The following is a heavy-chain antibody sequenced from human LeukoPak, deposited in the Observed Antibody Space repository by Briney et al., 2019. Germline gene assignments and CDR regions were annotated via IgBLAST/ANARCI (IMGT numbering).Heavy chain of an antibody. CDR1: GFTFSSYN. Sequence: GGSLRLSCAASGFTFSSYNMNWVRQAPGKGLEWVSYITSGGSTIYYADSVKGRFTISRDNSKNTLYLQMNSLRAEDTAVYYCAKSRGESRGASNYWGQGTLVTVSS. CDR3: AKSRGESRGASNY. CDR2: ITSGGSTI. D-gene: IGHD1-26*01. J-gene: IGHJ4*02. V-gene: IGHV3-48*01.